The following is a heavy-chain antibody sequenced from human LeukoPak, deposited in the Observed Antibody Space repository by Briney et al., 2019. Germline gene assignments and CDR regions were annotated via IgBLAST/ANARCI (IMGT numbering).Heavy chain of an antibody. D-gene: IGHD4-23*01. CDR2: INSDGSST. CDR1: GFIFSTFW. V-gene: IGHV3-74*01. Sequence: GGSLRLSCAASGFIFSTFWMHWVRQAPGKGLVWVSRINSDGSSTIYADSVKGRFTISRDNAKNTLCLQMNSLRAEDTAVYYCARGYGGSLDWGQGTLVTVSS. CDR3: ARGYGGSLD. J-gene: IGHJ4*02.